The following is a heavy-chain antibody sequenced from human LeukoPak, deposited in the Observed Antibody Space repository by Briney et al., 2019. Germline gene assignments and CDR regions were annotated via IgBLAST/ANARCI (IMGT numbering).Heavy chain of an antibody. J-gene: IGHJ1*01. Sequence: GGSLRLSCTASGFTFSSYAMSWVRQAPGKGLEWVAVISYDGSNKYYADSVKGRFTISRDNSKNTLYLQMNSLRAEDTAVYYCAKDFSDYSQYFQHWGQGTLVTVSS. CDR2: ISYDGSNK. CDR1: GFTFSSYA. D-gene: IGHD4-17*01. CDR3: AKDFSDYSQYFQH. V-gene: IGHV3-30*18.